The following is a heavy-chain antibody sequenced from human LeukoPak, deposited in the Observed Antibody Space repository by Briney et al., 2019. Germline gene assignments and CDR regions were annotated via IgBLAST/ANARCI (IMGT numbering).Heavy chain of an antibody. CDR2: ILGVVGST. V-gene: IGHV3-43*02. J-gene: IGHJ6*02. CDR1: GFTFDDSA. Sequence: VGSLRLSCAAPGFTFDDSAIHWVRQDLEKSLWCGSLILGVVGSTYYADSVRGRFTVSRDNSKNSLYLQMNSLRTEDTALYYCAKDQSERLLWFGPTSYYYGMDVWGQGTTVTVSS. D-gene: IGHD3-10*01. CDR3: AKDQSERLLWFGPTSYYYGMDV.